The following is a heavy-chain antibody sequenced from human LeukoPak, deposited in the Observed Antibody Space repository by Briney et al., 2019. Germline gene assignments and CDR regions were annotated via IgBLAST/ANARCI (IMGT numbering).Heavy chain of an antibody. CDR2: ISSSGSTI. V-gene: IGHV3-11*04. D-gene: IGHD3-10*01. CDR3: ARDMPLLWFGEFDYTIFDY. CDR1: GFTFSDYY. J-gene: IGHJ4*02. Sequence: PGGSLRLSCAASGFTFSDYYMSWIRQAPGKGLEWVSYISSSGSTIYYADSVKGRFTISRDNAKNSLYLQMNSLRAEDTAVYYCARDMPLLWFGEFDYTIFDYWGQGTLVTVSS.